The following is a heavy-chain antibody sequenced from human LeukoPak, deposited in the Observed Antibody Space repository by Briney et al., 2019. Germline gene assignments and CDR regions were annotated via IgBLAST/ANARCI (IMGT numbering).Heavy chain of an antibody. J-gene: IGHJ4*02. CDR3: TTDLLMETGYFDY. CDR1: GFTFSNAR. V-gene: IGHV3-15*01. D-gene: IGHD2-15*01. Sequence: GGSLRLSCAASGFTFSNARMSWARQAPGKGLEWVGRIKSKTDGGTTDYAAPVKGRFTISRDDSKNTLYLQMNSLKTEDTAVYYCTTDLLMETGYFDYWGQGTLVTVSS. CDR2: IKSKTDGGTT.